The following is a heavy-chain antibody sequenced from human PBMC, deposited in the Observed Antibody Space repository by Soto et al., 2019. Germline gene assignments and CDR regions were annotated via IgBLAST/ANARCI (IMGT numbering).Heavy chain of an antibody. CDR1: GASVDSGGYS. D-gene: IGHD2-2*01. Sequence: QLQLQESGSGLVKPSQTLSLTCAVSGASVDSGGYSWSWILQPPGNGLEWIGYIYPGASTDYNPSLKSRVTISVDSSKNLFSLSLSSVTAADTAVYFCVRSGCSSTACHTDWFDPWGPGTLVTVSS. CDR3: VRSGCSSTACHTDWFDP. J-gene: IGHJ5*02. CDR2: IYPGAST. V-gene: IGHV4-30-2*01.